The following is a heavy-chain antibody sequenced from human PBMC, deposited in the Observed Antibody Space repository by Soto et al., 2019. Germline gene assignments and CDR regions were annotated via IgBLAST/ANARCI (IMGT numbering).Heavy chain of an antibody. J-gene: IGHJ4*02. D-gene: IGHD3-3*01. CDR2: IYYSGST. CDR3: ARVHYDFWSGYSPYYFDY. CDR1: GGSISSGGYY. V-gene: IGHV4-31*03. Sequence: LSLTCTVSGGSISSGGYYWSWIRQHPGKGLEWIGYIYYSGSTYYNPSLKSRVTISVDTSKNQFSLKLSSVTAADTAVYYCARVHYDFWSGYSPYYFDYWGQGTLVTVSS.